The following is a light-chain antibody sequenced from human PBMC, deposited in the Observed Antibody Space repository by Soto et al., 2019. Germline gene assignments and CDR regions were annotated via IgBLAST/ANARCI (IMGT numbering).Light chain of an antibody. Sequence: IVLTQSPGTLSLSPGETATLSCRTSQSVSSSYLAWYQQKPGQAPRLLIYGASSRATGIPDRFSGSGSGTDFTLSISRLEPEDFAVYYCQQYANSPLLTFGGGTKVDIK. J-gene: IGKJ4*01. CDR2: GAS. V-gene: IGKV3-20*01. CDR3: QQYANSPLLT. CDR1: QSVSSSY.